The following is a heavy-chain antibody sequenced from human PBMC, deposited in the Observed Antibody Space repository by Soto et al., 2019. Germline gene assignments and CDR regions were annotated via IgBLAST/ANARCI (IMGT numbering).Heavy chain of an antibody. J-gene: IGHJ4*02. CDR1: GGTFSGYY. CDR2: SNHSGST. D-gene: IGHD2-8*01. Sequence: QVQLQQWGAGLLKPSETLSLTCAVYGGTFSGYYWSWIRQRPGKGLEWIGESNHSGSTNDNPSLKSRFTISVDTSKNQFSLKLSSVTAADTAVYYGARCNGRNFDYWGQGTLVTVSS. CDR3: ARCNGRNFDY. V-gene: IGHV4-34*01.